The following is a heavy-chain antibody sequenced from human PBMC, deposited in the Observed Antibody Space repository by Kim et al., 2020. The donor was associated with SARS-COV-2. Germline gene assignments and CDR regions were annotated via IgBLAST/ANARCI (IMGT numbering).Heavy chain of an antibody. CDR1: GYTFTGYY. CDR2: INPNSGGT. Sequence: ASVKVSCKASGYTFTGYYMHWVRQAPGQGLEWMGRINPNSGGTNYAQKFQGRVTMTRDTSISTAYMELSRLRSDDTAVYYCARDLDYFPTFGGVIVIRDYWGQGTLVTVSS. D-gene: IGHD3-16*02. V-gene: IGHV1-2*06. CDR3: ARDLDYFPTFGGVIVIRDY. J-gene: IGHJ4*02.